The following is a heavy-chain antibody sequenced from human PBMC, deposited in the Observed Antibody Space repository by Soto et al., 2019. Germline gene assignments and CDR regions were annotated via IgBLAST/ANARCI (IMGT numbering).Heavy chain of an antibody. Sequence: GASVKVSCKASGYTFTSCGISWVRQAPGQGLEWMGWISGYNGNTNYAQKVQGRVTMTTDTSTSTAYMELRSLRSDDTAVYYCARAVYYYDSSGLGAFDIWGQGTMVTVSS. CDR3: ARAVYYYDSSGLGAFDI. D-gene: IGHD3-22*01. J-gene: IGHJ3*02. CDR2: ISGYNGNT. V-gene: IGHV1-18*01. CDR1: GYTFTSCG.